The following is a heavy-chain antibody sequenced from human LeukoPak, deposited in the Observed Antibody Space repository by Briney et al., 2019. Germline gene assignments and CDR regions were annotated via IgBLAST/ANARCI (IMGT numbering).Heavy chain of an antibody. V-gene: IGHV4-59*01. CDR3: AKGLNSSSWYYDY. J-gene: IGHJ4*02. CDR1: GGSISSYY. Sequence: SETLSLTCTVSGGSISSYYWSWIRQPPGKGLEWIGYIYYSGSTNYNPSLKSRVTISVDTSKNQFSLKLTSVTAADTAVYYCAKGLNSSSWYYDYWGQGTLVTVSS. D-gene: IGHD6-13*01. CDR2: IYYSGST.